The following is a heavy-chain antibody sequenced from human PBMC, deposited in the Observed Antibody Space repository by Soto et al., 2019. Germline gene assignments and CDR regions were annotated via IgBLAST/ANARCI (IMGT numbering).Heavy chain of an antibody. CDR3: ARQKTYYYDSSGYPTSMDV. Sequence: PGESLKISCKGSGYSFTSYWIGWVRQMPGKGLEWMGIIYPGDSDTRYSPSFQGQVTISADKSISTAYLQWSSLKASDTAMYYCARQKTYYYDSSGYPTSMDVWGQGTTVTVSS. V-gene: IGHV5-51*01. J-gene: IGHJ6*02. CDR1: GYSFTSYW. CDR2: IYPGDSDT. D-gene: IGHD3-22*01.